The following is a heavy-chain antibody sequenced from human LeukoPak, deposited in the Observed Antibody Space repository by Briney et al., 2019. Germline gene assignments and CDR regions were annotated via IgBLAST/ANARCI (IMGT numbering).Heavy chain of an antibody. J-gene: IGHJ2*01. CDR2: MYYSGST. D-gene: IGHD2-8*02. CDR3: AGYREYWDWHFDL. CDR1: GVSISSSNSY. Sequence: SETVSLTCTVSGVSISSSNSYWGWIRQPPGKGLEWIGYMYYSGSTNYNPSLKSRVTISIDTSKNQFSLKLTSVTTAETAVYYCAGYREYWDWHFDLWGRGAPVTVSP. V-gene: IGHV4-61*05.